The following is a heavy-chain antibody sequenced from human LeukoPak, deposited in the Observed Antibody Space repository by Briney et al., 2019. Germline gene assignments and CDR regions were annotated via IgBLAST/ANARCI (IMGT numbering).Heavy chain of an antibody. CDR2: IKQDGSEK. CDR3: ASETRGSGWGAFDI. CDR1: GFTFSSYW. D-gene: IGHD6-19*01. V-gene: IGHV3-7*01. J-gene: IGHJ3*02. Sequence: PGGSLRLSCAASGFTFSSYWMSWVRQAPGKGLEWVANIKQDGSEKYYVDSVKGRFTISRDNAKNSLYLQMNSLRAEDTAVYYCASETRGSGWGAFDIWGQGTMVTVSS.